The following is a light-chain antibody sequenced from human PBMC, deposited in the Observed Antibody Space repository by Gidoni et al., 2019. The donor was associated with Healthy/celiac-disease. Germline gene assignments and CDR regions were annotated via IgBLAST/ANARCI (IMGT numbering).Light chain of an antibody. Sequence: SYVLTHPPSVSVAPGKTARITCGGNNIGSKSVHWYQQKPGQAPVLVIYYDSDRPSGIPERFSGSNSGNTATLTISRVEDGDEADYYCQVWDSSSDNVVFGGGTKLTVL. CDR3: QVWDSSSDNVV. CDR2: YDS. V-gene: IGLV3-21*04. CDR1: NIGSKS. J-gene: IGLJ2*01.